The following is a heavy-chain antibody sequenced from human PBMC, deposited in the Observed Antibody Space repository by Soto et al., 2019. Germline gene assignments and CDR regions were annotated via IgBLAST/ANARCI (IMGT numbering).Heavy chain of an antibody. CDR3: ARMYSSGSGWFHP. D-gene: IGHD6-19*01. CDR2: FYSSGSI. Sequence: SETLSLPCFVSGYSITAGGHYWSWIRHHPGKGLEWIGSFYSSGSIIYNPSLRSRVSISGDTSSNQFSMSLTSVTAADTARYYCARMYSSGSGWFHPWGQGTLVTVSS. J-gene: IGHJ5*02. V-gene: IGHV4-31*03. CDR1: GYSITAGGHY.